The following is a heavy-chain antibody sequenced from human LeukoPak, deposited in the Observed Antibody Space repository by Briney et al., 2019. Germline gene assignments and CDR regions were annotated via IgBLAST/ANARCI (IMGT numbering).Heavy chain of an antibody. CDR3: ARLYDSSAYGAFDI. CDR1: GFSVSSNY. D-gene: IGHD3-22*01. CDR2: IYSAGNT. V-gene: IGHV3-66*02. J-gene: IGHJ3*02. Sequence: PGGSLRLSCAASGFSVSSNYMGWVRQAPGKGLEWVSIIYSAGNTYHPDSVKGRFTISRDNSQNMLYLQMDSLRAEDTAVYYCARLYDSSAYGAFDIWGQGTMVTVSS.